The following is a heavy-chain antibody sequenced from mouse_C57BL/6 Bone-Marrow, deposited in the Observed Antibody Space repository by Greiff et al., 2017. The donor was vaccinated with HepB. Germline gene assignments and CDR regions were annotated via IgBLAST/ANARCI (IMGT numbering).Heavy chain of an antibody. J-gene: IGHJ4*01. CDR1: GYTFTSYW. Sequence: QVQLKQPGAELVKPGASVKLSCKASGYTFTSYWMHWVKQRPGQGLEWIGMIHPNSGSTNYNEKFKSKATLTVDKSSSTAYMQLSSLTSEDSAVYYCARWHYYAMDYWGQGTSVTVSS. CDR2: IHPNSGST. CDR3: ARWHYYAMDY. V-gene: IGHV1-64*01.